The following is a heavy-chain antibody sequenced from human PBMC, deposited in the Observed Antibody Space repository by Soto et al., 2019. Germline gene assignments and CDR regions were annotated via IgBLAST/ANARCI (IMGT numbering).Heavy chain of an antibody. CDR2: ISGSGGST. V-gene: IGHV3-23*01. Sequence: GGSLRLSCAASGFTFSSYAMSWVRQAPGKGLEWVSAISGSGGSTYYADSVKGRFTSSRDNSKNSLYLQMNSLRAEDTAVYYCAKGKGTMIVVGNLDYWGQGTLVTVSS. J-gene: IGHJ4*02. CDR3: AKGKGTMIVVGNLDY. D-gene: IGHD3-22*01. CDR1: GFTFSSYA.